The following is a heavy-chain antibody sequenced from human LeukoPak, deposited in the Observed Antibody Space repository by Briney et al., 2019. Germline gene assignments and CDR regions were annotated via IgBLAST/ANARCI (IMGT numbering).Heavy chain of an antibody. CDR2: IWYDGSNK. J-gene: IGHJ5*02. Sequence: GGSLRLSCAASGFTFSSYGMHWVRQAPGKGLGWVAVIWYDGSNKYHAVSVKGRFTISRDNSKNTLYLQMNSLRAEDTAVYYCARLYGSYPGWFDPWGQGTLVTVSS. D-gene: IGHD2-15*01. CDR1: GFTFSSYG. CDR3: ARLYGSYPGWFDP. V-gene: IGHV3-33*01.